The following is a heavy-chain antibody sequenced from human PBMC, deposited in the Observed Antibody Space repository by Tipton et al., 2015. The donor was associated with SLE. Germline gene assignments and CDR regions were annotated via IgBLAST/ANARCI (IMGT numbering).Heavy chain of an antibody. Sequence: TLSLTCTVSGGSISSHYWSWIRQPPGKGLEWIGYIYYSGSTNYNPSLKSRVTISVDTSKNQFSLKLSSVTAADTAVYYCARAAGPLEGFDYWGQGTLVTISS. CDR2: IYYSGST. J-gene: IGHJ4*02. CDR3: ARAAGPLEGFDY. CDR1: GGSISSHY. V-gene: IGHV4-59*11.